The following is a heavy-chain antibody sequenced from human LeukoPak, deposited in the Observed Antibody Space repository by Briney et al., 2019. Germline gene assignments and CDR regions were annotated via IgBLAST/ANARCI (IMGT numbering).Heavy chain of an antibody. CDR2: INPKSGGT. D-gene: IGHD1-14*01. Sequence: ASVKVSCKASGYTFTGYYMHWVRQAPGQGVEWMGWINPKSGGTNYAQKFQGRVTMTRDTSTSTAYMELSRLRSDDTAVYYCARDRATGKPSNWLDPWGQGTLVTVSS. J-gene: IGHJ5*02. CDR1: GYTFTGYY. V-gene: IGHV1-2*02. CDR3: ARDRATGKPSNWLDP.